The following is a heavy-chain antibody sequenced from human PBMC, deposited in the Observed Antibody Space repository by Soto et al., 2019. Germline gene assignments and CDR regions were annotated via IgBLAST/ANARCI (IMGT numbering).Heavy chain of an antibody. CDR1: GFPFTTYG. CDR3: VGGQYYFDY. D-gene: IGHD3-10*01. J-gene: IGHJ4*02. V-gene: IGHV3-30*03. CDR2: ISYDGSNK. Sequence: QVQLVESGGGVVQPGRSLRLSCAASGFPFTTYGMHWVREGPGKGLEWVAVISYDGSNKYYADSVKGRFTISRDNSKNXLXXXXXXXXXXDTALYYCVGGQYYFDYRGQGTLVTVSS.